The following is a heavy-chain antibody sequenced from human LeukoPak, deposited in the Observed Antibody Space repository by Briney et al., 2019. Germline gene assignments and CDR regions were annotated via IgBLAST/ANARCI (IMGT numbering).Heavy chain of an antibody. CDR3: ARDQYDTWSRRGNFDS. Sequence: GGSLRLSCAASGFTFSSYWMNWARQAPGKGLEWVASINHNGNVNYYVDSVKGRFTISRDNAKNSLYLQMNSLRAEDTAVFYCARDQYDTWSRRGNFDSWGQGTLVIVSS. J-gene: IGHJ4*02. D-gene: IGHD3-3*01. CDR1: GFTFSSYW. CDR2: INHNGNVN. V-gene: IGHV3-7*03.